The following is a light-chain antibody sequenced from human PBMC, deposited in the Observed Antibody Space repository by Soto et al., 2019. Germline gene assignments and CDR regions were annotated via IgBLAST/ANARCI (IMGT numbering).Light chain of an antibody. CDR2: EVS. J-gene: IGLJ3*02. CDR3: SSYTTVPSPQWV. V-gene: IGLV2-14*01. Sequence: QSALTQPASVSGSPGQSITISCTGTSSDVGGYNHVAWYQQYPGKAPKLIIFEVSDRPSGISNRFSGSKSANTASLSISGLQAEDEADYYCSSYTTVPSPQWVFAGGTKLTVL. CDR1: SSDVGGYNH.